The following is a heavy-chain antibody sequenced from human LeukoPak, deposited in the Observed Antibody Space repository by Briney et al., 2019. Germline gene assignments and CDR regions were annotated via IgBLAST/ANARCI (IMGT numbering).Heavy chain of an antibody. D-gene: IGHD5-18*01. Sequence: SETLSLTCTVSGGSISSYYWSWIRQPPGKGLEWIGEINHSGSTNYNPSLKSRVTISVDTSKNQFSLKLSSVTAADTAVYYCARVDTQGWFDPWGQGTLVTVSS. CDR2: INHSGST. CDR1: GGSISSYY. CDR3: ARVDTQGWFDP. J-gene: IGHJ5*02. V-gene: IGHV4-34*01.